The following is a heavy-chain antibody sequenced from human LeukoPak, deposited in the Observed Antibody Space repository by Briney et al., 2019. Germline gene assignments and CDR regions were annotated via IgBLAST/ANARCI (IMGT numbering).Heavy chain of an antibody. Sequence: SGTLSLTCTVSGGSISSYYWSWIRQPAGKGLEWIGRIYTSGSTNYNPSLKSRVTMSVDTSKNQLSLKLSSVTAADTAVYYCARVYYDSSGYYYFDYWGQGTLVTVSS. J-gene: IGHJ4*02. CDR2: IYTSGST. D-gene: IGHD3-22*01. CDR1: GGSISSYY. V-gene: IGHV4-4*07. CDR3: ARVYYDSSGYYYFDY.